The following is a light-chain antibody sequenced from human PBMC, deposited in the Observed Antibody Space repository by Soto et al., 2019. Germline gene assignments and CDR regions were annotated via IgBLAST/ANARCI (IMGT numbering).Light chain of an antibody. J-gene: IGKJ5*01. Sequence: DIQMTQSPSTLSASVGGRVTITCRASQSVGTWVAWYQQKPGKATKLLIYGASNLESGVPSRFSGSGSATDFTLTISSLQPEDFATYYCQQLNSYPRITFGQGTRLEIK. CDR1: QSVGTW. CDR3: QQLNSYPRIT. CDR2: GAS. V-gene: IGKV1-5*01.